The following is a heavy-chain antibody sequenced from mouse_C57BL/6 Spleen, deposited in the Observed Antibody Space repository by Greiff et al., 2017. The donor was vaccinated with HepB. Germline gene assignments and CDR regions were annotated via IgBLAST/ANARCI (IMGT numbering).Heavy chain of an antibody. CDR3: ARNYYGSSYT. CDR1: GYSITSGYY. V-gene: IGHV3-6*01. Sequence: EVKLMESGPGLVKPSQSLSLTCSVTGYSITSGYYWNWIRQFPGNKLEWMGYISYDGSNNYNPSLKNRISITRDTSKNQFFLKLNSVTTEDTATYYCARNYYGSSYTWGQGTTLTVSS. D-gene: IGHD1-1*01. CDR2: ISYDGSN. J-gene: IGHJ2*01.